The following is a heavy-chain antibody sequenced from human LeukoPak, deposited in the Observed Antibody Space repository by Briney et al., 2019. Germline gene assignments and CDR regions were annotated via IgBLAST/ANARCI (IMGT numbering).Heavy chain of an antibody. V-gene: IGHV4-59*08. D-gene: IGHD5-18*01. CDR2: IYYSGST. Sequence: TSETLSLTCTVSGGSISNYYWSWIRQPPGKGLEWIGYIYYSGSTNYNPSLKSRVTMLLDTSKNHISLKLTSVTAADTAIYFCARASETAMVTLWGQGTLVTVSS. CDR1: GGSISNYY. CDR3: ARASETAMVTL. J-gene: IGHJ4*02.